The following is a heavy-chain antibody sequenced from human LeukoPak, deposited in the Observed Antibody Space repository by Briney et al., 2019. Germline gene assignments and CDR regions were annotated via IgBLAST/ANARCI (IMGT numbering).Heavy chain of an antibody. CDR3: ARVEDTSGWYWIAY. CDR1: GFTFSSYW. V-gene: IGHV3-7*01. D-gene: IGHD6-19*01. J-gene: IGHJ4*02. Sequence: GGSLGLSCAASGFTFSSYWMSWVRQAPGKGLEWVATIKPDGSEKYYVDSVKGRFTISRDNAKNSLYLQMNGLRAEDTAVYYCARVEDTSGWYWIAYWGQGTLVTVSS. CDR2: IKPDGSEK.